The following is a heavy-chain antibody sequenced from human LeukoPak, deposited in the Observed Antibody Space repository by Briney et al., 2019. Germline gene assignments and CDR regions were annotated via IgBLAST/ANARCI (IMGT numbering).Heavy chain of an antibody. CDR1: GVSISSYY. CDR2: IYYSGST. Sequence: RPSETLSLTCTVSGVSISSYYWSWIRQPPGKGLEWIGYIYYSGSTNYNPTLKSRVTISLDTSKNQFSLKLRSVAAADTAVYYCARGGSRHISSSDFDYWGQGTLVTVSS. D-gene: IGHD6-6*01. J-gene: IGHJ4*02. CDR3: ARGGSRHISSSDFDY. V-gene: IGHV4-59*01.